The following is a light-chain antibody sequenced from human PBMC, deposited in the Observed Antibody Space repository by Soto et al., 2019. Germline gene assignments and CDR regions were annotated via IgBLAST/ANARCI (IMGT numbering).Light chain of an antibody. Sequence: SKMPQSPYTLSASVGDSVPITCRASQSISSWLAWYQQKPGKAPKLLIYDASSLESGVPSRFSGSGSGTEFTLTISSLQPDDFATYYCQQYNSYPWTSGQGTKVDI. CDR1: QSISSW. CDR2: DAS. J-gene: IGKJ1*01. CDR3: QQYNSYPWT. V-gene: IGKV1-5*01.